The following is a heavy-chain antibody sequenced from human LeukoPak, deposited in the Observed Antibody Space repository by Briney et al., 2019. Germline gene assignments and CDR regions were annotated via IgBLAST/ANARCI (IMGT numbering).Heavy chain of an antibody. CDR3: AKRNSDARGDHFDY. CDR1: GFTFSRYA. Sequence: GGSLRLSCAASGFTFSRYAMSWIRQAPGKGLEWVSAISHSGGSTCYAASVKGRFTISRDNSKNTLYLQMNSLRAEDTAVYYCAKRNSDARGDHFDYWGQGTLVTVSS. D-gene: IGHD3-10*01. V-gene: IGHV3-23*01. J-gene: IGHJ4*02. CDR2: ISHSGGST.